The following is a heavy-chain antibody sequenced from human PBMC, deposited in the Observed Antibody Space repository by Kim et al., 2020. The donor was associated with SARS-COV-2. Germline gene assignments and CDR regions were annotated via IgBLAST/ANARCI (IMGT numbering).Heavy chain of an antibody. V-gene: IGHV1-18*04. J-gene: IGHJ4*02. Sequence: ASVKVSCKASGYTFTSYGISWVRQAPGQGLEWMGWISAYNGNTNYAQKLQGRVTMTTDTSTSTAYMELRSLRSDDTAVYYCARAVNSGSYYQSPHGSDYWGQGALVNVSS. CDR1: GYTFTSYG. CDR3: ARAVNSGSYYQSPHGSDY. CDR2: ISAYNGNT. D-gene: IGHD1-26*01.